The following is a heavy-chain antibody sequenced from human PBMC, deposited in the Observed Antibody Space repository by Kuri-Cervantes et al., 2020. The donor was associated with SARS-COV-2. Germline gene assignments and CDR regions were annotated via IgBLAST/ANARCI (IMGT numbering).Heavy chain of an antibody. D-gene: IGHD6-6*01. CDR2: ISAYNGNT. CDR1: GYTFTSYG. CDR3: ARDGRYSSSYYYYMDV. J-gene: IGHJ6*03. Sequence: ASVKVSCKASGYTFTSYGISWVRQAPGQGLEWMGWISAYNGNTNYAQKLQGRVTKTTDTSTGTAYMELRSLRSDDTAVYYCARDGRYSSSYYYYMDVWGKGTTVTVSS. V-gene: IGHV1-18*01.